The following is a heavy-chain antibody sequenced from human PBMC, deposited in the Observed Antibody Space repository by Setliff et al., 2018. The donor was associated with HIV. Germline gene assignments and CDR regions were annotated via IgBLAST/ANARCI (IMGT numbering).Heavy chain of an antibody. V-gene: IGHV3-30*04. Sequence: GGSLRLSCEASGFSFSSYTMNWVRQAPGKGLEWVAVILYDGSNKYYADSVKGRFTISRDNSKNTLFLQMNSLRPEDTAVYYCARSRAAGFDYWGQGTLVTVSS. CDR1: GFSFSSYT. J-gene: IGHJ4*02. D-gene: IGHD6-13*01. CDR2: ILYDGSNK. CDR3: ARSRAAGFDY.